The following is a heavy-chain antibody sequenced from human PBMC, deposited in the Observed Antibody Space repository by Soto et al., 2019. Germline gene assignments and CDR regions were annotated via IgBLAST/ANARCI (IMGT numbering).Heavy chain of an antibody. D-gene: IGHD3-10*01. CDR1: GYSITSGFY. Sequence: SETLSLTCVISGYSITSGFYWGWVRQASGKGLEWIGSIYHDGKTYYRPSLRSRLTISVDTSKNQFSMRLASVTAADTAVYYCATDKRVTMVGGWFDPWGQGILVTVSS. J-gene: IGHJ5*02. CDR3: ATDKRVTMVGGWFDP. CDR2: IYHDGKT. V-gene: IGHV4-38-2*02.